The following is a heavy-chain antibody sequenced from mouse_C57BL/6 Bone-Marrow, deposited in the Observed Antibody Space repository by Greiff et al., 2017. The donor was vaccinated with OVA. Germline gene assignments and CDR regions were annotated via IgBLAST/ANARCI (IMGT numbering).Heavy chain of an antibody. Sequence: QVQLQQSGAELVKPGASVKISCKASGYAFSSYWMNWVKQRPGKGLEWIGQIYPGDGDTNYNGKFKGKTTLTADKSSSTAYMQLSSLTSEDSAVYFCARRGIYYDYYVDYWGQGTTLTVSS. CDR3: ARRGIYYDYYVDY. CDR1: GYAFSSYW. V-gene: IGHV1-80*01. D-gene: IGHD2-4*01. J-gene: IGHJ2*01. CDR2: IYPGDGDT.